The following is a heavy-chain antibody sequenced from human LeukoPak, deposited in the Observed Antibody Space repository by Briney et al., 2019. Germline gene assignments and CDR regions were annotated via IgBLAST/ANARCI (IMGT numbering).Heavy chain of an antibody. CDR1: GGSISSYY. CDR2: IYTSGST. D-gene: IGHD3-22*01. J-gene: IGHJ4*02. V-gene: IGHV4-4*07. Sequence: SETLSLTCTVSGGSISSYYWSWIRQPARKGLEWIGRIYTSGSTNYNPSLNSRVTISVDNSKNQFSLKLSSVTAADTAVYYCARAMYYYDSSGYYYDYWGQGTLVTVSS. CDR3: ARAMYYYDSSGYYYDY.